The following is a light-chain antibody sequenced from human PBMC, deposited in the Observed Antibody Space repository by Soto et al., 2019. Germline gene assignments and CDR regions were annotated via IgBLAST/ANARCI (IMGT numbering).Light chain of an antibody. V-gene: IGKV1-5*03. Sequence: DIQMTQSPSTLSASVGDRVTITCRASQSIDTALAWYQQKPGKAPNLLIYRASNLESGVPSRVSGSGSGTEFTLAISSLQPDDFATYYCQQYGRFLTFGQGTKLELK. J-gene: IGKJ2*01. CDR2: RAS. CDR3: QQYGRFLT. CDR1: QSIDTA.